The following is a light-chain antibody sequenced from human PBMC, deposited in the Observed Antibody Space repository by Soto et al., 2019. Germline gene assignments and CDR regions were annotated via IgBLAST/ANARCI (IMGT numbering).Light chain of an antibody. CDR3: SSYTTRSALV. CDR2: DVS. CDR1: SSDVGIYNY. Sequence: QSALTQPPSVSGSPGQPITISCTGTSSDVGIYNYVSWYQQHPGTAPKLMIYDVSNRPSGVSNRFSGSKSGNTASLTISGLPAEDEADYYCSSYTTRSALVFGGGTKLTVL. V-gene: IGLV2-14*01. J-gene: IGLJ2*01.